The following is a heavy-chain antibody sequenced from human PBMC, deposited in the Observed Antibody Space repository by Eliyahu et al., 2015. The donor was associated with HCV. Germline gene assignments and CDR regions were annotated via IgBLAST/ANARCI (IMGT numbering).Heavy chain of an antibody. D-gene: IGHD3-22*01. J-gene: IGHJ6*02. V-gene: IGHV3-30*18. CDR2: ISNDGSNK. Sequence: VAVISNDGSNKYYADSVKGRFTISRDNSKNTLYLQMNSLRPEDTAVYYCAKDLYYDSSGYFTLRLYYYYYGMDVWGQGTTVTVSS. CDR3: AKDLYYDSSGYFTLRLYYYYYGMDV.